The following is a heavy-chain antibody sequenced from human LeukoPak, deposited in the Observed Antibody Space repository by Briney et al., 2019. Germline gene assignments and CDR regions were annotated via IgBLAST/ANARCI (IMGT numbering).Heavy chain of an antibody. V-gene: IGHV4-31*03. D-gene: IGHD3-22*01. CDR2: IYYSGTT. Sequence: SETLSLTCTVSGGSISSGGYYWSWIRQHPGKGLEWIGYIYYSGTTSYNPSLKSRVTISLDTSKNQFSLKLNSVTAADTAVYYCARGRGAIYYYDSSGYSDYWGQGTLVTVSS. CDR3: ARGRGAIYYYDSSGYSDY. CDR1: GGSISSGGYY. J-gene: IGHJ4*02.